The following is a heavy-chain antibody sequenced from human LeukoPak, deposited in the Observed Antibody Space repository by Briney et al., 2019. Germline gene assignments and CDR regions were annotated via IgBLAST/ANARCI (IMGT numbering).Heavy chain of an antibody. CDR1: GFTFSDYS. CDR2: VGISSGNT. D-gene: IGHD5-12*01. Sequence: GGSLRLSCAASGFTFSDYSMNWVRQAPGEGLEWISYVGISSGNTKYADSVKGRFTISGDSAKNSVFLQMNNLRVEDTAVYYCARDHRYAFDNWGQGTLVTVSS. CDR3: ARDHRYAFDN. V-gene: IGHV3-48*04. J-gene: IGHJ4*02.